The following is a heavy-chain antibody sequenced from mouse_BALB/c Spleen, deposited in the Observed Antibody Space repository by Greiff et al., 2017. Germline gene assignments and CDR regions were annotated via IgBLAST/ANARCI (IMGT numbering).Heavy chain of an antibody. CDR2: ISNGGGST. Sequence: EVKVVESGGGLVQPGGSLKLSCAASGFTFSSYTMSWVRQTPEKRLEWVAYISNGGGSTYYPDTVKGRFTISRDNAKNTLYLQMSSLKSEDTAMYYCARLYGDCDYAMDYWGQGTSVTVSS. CDR3: ARLYGDCDYAMDY. CDR1: GFTFSSYT. D-gene: IGHD2-13*01. V-gene: IGHV5-12-2*01. J-gene: IGHJ4*01.